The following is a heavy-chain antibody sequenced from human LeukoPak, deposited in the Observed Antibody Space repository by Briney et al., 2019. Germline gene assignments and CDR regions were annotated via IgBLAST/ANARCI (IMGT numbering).Heavy chain of an antibody. D-gene: IGHD6-19*01. Sequence: PSETLSLTCTVSGGSISSSSYYWGWIRQPPGKGLEWIGSIYYSGSTYYNPSLKSRVTISVDTSKNQFSLKLSSVTAADTAVYYCARTTTGYSSGWASSYFDYWGQGTLVTVSS. CDR1: GGSISSSSYY. CDR3: ARTTTGYSSGWASSYFDY. CDR2: IYYSGST. V-gene: IGHV4-39*01. J-gene: IGHJ4*02.